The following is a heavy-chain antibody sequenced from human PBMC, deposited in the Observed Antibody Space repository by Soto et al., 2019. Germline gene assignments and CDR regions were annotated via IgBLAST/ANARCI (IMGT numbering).Heavy chain of an antibody. Sequence: PGGSLRLSCAASGFTFSSYSMNWVRQAPGKGLEWVSSISSSSSYIYYADSVKGRFTISRDNSKNTLYLQMNSLRAEDTAVYYCARYYDYSGGPSGGMAVWGQGTTVTVSS. CDR2: ISSSSSYI. CDR1: GFTFSSYS. CDR3: ARYYDYSGGPSGGMAV. J-gene: IGHJ6*02. V-gene: IGHV3-21*04. D-gene: IGHD3-22*01.